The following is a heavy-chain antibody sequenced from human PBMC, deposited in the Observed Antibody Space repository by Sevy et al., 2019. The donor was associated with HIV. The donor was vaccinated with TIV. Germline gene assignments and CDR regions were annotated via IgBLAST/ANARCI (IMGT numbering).Heavy chain of an antibody. CDR3: ARDLEEWELRYLGY. CDR1: GFTFSSFG. J-gene: IGHJ4*02. D-gene: IGHD1-26*01. Sequence: GGSLRLSCAASGFTFSSFGMYGARQAPGEGLEWVAIIWYDGKNALYADSVKGRFTISRDNSKNTLYLQMNSLRAEDTAVYYCARDLEEWELRYLGYWGQGTLVTVSS. V-gene: IGHV3-33*01. CDR2: IWYDGKNA.